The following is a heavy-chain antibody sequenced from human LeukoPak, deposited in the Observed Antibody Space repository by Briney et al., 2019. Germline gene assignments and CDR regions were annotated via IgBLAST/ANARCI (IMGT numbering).Heavy chain of an antibody. J-gene: IGHJ6*03. D-gene: IGHD2-8*01. CDR3: ARCGMLALGYYYYYYMDV. CDR2: IIPIFGTA. V-gene: IGHV1-69*01. Sequence: SVTVSCKASVGTFSGYAISWVRQAPGQGLEWMGGIIPIFGTANYAQKFQGRVTITADESTSTAYMELSSLRSEDTAVYYCARCGMLALGYYYYYYMDVWGKGTTVTVSS. CDR1: VGTFSGYA.